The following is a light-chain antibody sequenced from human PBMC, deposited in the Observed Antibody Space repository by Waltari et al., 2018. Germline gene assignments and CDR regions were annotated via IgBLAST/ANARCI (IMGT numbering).Light chain of an antibody. CDR3: QTGGHGTWV. V-gene: IGLV4-69*01. Sequence: QLVLTQSPSASASLGASVKLTCTLSSGHISNVIAWHQQQPRKGPRYLMKVNSDGSHSKGDEIPDRFSGSSSGAERHLTISSLQSEDEADYYCQTGGHGTWVFGGGTKLTVL. CDR2: VNSDGSH. J-gene: IGLJ3*02. CDR1: SGHISNV.